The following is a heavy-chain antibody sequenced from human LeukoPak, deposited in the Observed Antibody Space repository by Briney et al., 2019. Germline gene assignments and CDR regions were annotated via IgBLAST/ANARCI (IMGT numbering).Heavy chain of an antibody. J-gene: IGHJ3*02. Sequence: PSETLSLTCPVSGGSISSSSYYWGWIRQPPGKGLEWIGGIYYSGSHYYNPSLKSRVTISVDTSKNQFSLKLSSVTAADTAVYYCATRLLVGAGGDDAFDIWGQGTMVTVSS. CDR3: ATRLLVGAGGDDAFDI. CDR2: IYYSGSH. CDR1: GGSISSSSYY. D-gene: IGHD1-26*01. V-gene: IGHV4-39*01.